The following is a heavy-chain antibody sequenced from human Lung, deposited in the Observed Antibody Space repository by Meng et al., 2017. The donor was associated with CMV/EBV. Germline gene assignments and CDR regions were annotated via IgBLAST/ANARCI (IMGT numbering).Heavy chain of an antibody. CDR2: ISATGDTI. J-gene: IGHJ4*02. CDR1: GFTFRSYG. CDR3: ARDRDTHYCYSDSCYGLAY. Sequence: GEXXKISCAGSGFTFRSYGMSWVRQAPGRGLEWISYISATGDTIHYADSVKGRFTVSRDNTKSSVYLRMNSLGAEDTAVYYCARDRDTHYCYSDSCYGLAYWGQGXLVTVSS. D-gene: IGHD2/OR15-2a*01. V-gene: IGHV3-48*04.